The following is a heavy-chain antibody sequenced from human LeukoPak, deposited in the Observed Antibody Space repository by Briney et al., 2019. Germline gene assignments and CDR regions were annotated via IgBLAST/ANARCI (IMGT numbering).Heavy chain of an antibody. D-gene: IGHD2-21*02. CDR2: ISSSGSTI. J-gene: IGHJ3*02. V-gene: IGHV3-48*03. CDR3: ARGGLAYCGGDCDDAFDI. CDR1: GFTFSTYY. Sequence: GGSLRLSCAASGFTFSTYYMNWVRQAPGKGLEWVSYISSSGSTIYYADSVKGRFTISRDNAKNSLYLQMNSLRAEDTAVYYCARGGLAYCGGDCDDAFDIWGQGTMVTVSS.